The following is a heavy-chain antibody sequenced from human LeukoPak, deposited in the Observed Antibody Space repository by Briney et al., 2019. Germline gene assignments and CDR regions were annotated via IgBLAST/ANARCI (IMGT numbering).Heavy chain of an antibody. CDR1: GFTFSNAW. CDR2: IYSGGST. CDR3: ARDISDAFDI. V-gene: IGHV3-53*01. Sequence: PGGSLRLSCAASGFTFSNAWMSWVRQAPGKGLEWVSVIYSGGSTYYADSVKGRFTISRDNSKNTLYLQMNSLRAEDTAVYYCARDISDAFDIWGQGTMVTVSS. J-gene: IGHJ3*02.